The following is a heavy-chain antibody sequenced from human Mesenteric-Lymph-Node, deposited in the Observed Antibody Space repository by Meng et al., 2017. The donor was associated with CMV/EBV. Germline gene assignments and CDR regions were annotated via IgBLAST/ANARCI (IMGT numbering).Heavy chain of an antibody. D-gene: IGHD3-10*01. J-gene: IGHJ6*02. V-gene: IGHV2-70*20. CDR2: IDWDDDK. CDR3: ARVITMVRGVGGGMDV. Sequence: GPTLVKRTQTLTLTCTFSGFSLSTSGMCVRWVRQPPWKALEWLALIDWDDDKYYSTSLKTRLTISKDTSKNQVVLTMTNMDPVDTATYYCARVITMVRGVGGGMDVWGQGTTVTVSS. CDR1: GFSLSTSGMC.